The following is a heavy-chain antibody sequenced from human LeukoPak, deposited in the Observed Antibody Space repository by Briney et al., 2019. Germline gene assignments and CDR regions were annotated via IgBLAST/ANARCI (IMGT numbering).Heavy chain of an antibody. Sequence: SETLSPTCAVSGGSISSGGYSWSWIRQPPGQGLEWIGYIYHSGSTYYNPSLKSRVTISVDRSKNQFSLKLSSVTAADTAVYYCARGVHYYDSSRTGAFDIWGQGTMVTVS. CDR1: GGSISSGGYS. CDR2: IYHSGST. V-gene: IGHV4-30-2*01. CDR3: ARGVHYYDSSRTGAFDI. J-gene: IGHJ3*02. D-gene: IGHD3-22*01.